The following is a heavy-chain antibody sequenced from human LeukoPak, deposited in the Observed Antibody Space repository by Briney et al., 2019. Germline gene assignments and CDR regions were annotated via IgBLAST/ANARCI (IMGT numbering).Heavy chain of an antibody. J-gene: IGHJ4*02. CDR3: ARSQGKKDWSYFDS. D-gene: IGHD3-9*01. CDR1: GGSLSTFY. Sequence: SETLSLTCTVSGGSLSTFYWSWFRQPPGKRLEWIGYINHSGYTDYNPSLKSRVSMSVDTSKNQFSLKLSSVTAADTAVFYCARSQGKKDWSYFDSWGQGTLVTVSS. V-gene: IGHV4-59*01. CDR2: INHSGYT.